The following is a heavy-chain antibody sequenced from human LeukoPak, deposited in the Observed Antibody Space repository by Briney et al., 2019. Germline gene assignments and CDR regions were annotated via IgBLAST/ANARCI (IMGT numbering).Heavy chain of an antibody. J-gene: IGHJ6*03. D-gene: IGHD6-13*01. V-gene: IGHV4-59*01. CDR1: GGSISSYY. Sequence: SETLSLTCTVSGGSISSYYWSWIRQPPGKGLEWIGYIYYSGSTNYNPSLKSRVTISVDTSKNQFSLKLSSVTAADTAVYYCATSETAGYYYYYYMDVWGKGTTVTVSS. CDR3: ATSETAGYYYYYYMDV. CDR2: IYYSGST.